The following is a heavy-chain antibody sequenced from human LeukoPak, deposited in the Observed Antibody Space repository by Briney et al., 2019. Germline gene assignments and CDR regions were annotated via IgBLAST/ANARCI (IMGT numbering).Heavy chain of an antibody. Sequence: PSETLSLTCAVYGGSLSGYYWSWIRQPPGKGLEWIGEINHSGSTNYNPSLKSRVTISVDTSKNQFSLKLSSVTAADTAVYYCARAVIAVAGTRRYFDYWGQGTLVTVSS. V-gene: IGHV4-34*01. CDR1: GGSLSGYY. CDR3: ARAVIAVAGTRRYFDY. J-gene: IGHJ4*02. CDR2: INHSGST. D-gene: IGHD6-19*01.